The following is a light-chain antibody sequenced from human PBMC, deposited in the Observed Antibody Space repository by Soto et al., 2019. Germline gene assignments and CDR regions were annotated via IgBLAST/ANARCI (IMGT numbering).Light chain of an antibody. Sequence: AIRMTQSPSSFSASTGDRVTITCRASQGISSYLAWYQQKPGKAPKLLIYAASTLQSGVPSRFSGSGSGTEFTLTISSLQSEDFAVYYCQQYNNWPPYTFGQGTKVDIK. CDR1: QGISSY. CDR2: AAS. CDR3: QQYNNWPPYT. J-gene: IGKJ2*01. V-gene: IGKV1-8*01.